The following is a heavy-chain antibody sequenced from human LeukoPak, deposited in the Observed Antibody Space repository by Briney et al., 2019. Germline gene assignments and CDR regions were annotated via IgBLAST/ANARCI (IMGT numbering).Heavy chain of an antibody. V-gene: IGHV4-39*02. CDR3: ARDQTRDFDY. Sequence: SETLSLTCTVSGGSIRSSSYFWGWIRQPPGKGLEWIGSIYYTGNTYYNASLKSQVSISIDTSKNQFSLKLSSVTAADTAVYYCARDQTRDFDYWGQGTLVTVSS. CDR1: GGSIRSSSYF. CDR2: IYYTGNT. J-gene: IGHJ4*02.